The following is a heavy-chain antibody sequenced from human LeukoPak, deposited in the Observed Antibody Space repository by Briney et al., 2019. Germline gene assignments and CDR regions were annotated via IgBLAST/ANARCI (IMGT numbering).Heavy chain of an antibody. D-gene: IGHD2-15*01. CDR2: IYTSGST. CDR3: ARRSPVVAAGDAFDI. J-gene: IGHJ3*02. CDR1: GGSISSYY. Sequence: SETLSLTCTVPGGSISSYYWSWIRQPAGKGLEWIGRIYTSGSTSYNSSLKSRVTMSVDTSKNQFSLKLNSVTAADTAVYYCARRSPVVAAGDAFDIWGQGTMVTVSS. V-gene: IGHV4-4*07.